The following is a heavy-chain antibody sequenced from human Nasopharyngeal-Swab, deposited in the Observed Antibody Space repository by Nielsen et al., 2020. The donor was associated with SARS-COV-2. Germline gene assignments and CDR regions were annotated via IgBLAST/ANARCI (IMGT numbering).Heavy chain of an antibody. CDR1: GFTVSSNY. Sequence: GDSLKISCEASGFTVSSNYISWVRQAPGKGLEWVSVIYSGGSTYYADSVKGRFTISRHNSKNTLYLQMNSLRAEDTAVYYCAREEGLLGKSSGMDVWGQGTTVTVSS. CDR3: AREEGLLGKSSGMDV. J-gene: IGHJ6*02. CDR2: IYSGGST. V-gene: IGHV3-53*04. D-gene: IGHD3-3*02.